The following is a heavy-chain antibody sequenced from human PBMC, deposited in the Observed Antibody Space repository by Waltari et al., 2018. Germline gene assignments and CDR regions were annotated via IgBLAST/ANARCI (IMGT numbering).Heavy chain of an antibody. J-gene: IGHJ6*02. CDR2: IRSKANSEAT. CDR3: QVLAAHGMDV. Sequence: EVQLVESGGGLVQPGGSLKLSCAASGFTFSGSAMHWVRQASGKGLEWLVRIRSKANSEATAYAASVKGRFTISRDESKNTAYLQMNSLKTEDTAVYYGQVLAAHGMDVWGQGTTVTVSS. D-gene: IGHD3-9*01. V-gene: IGHV3-73*01. CDR1: GFTFSGSA.